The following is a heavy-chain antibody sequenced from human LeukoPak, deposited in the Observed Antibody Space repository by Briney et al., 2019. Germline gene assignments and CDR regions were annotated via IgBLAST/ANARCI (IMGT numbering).Heavy chain of an antibody. J-gene: IGHJ6*03. CDR3: ARTQRITIFGVVIASTMDV. CDR1: GYTFTGYY. D-gene: IGHD3-3*01. CDR2: INPNSGGT. Sequence: ASVKVSCKASGYTFTGYYMHWVRQAPGQGLEWLGWINPNSGGTNYAQKFQGRVTMTRDTSISTAYMELRSLRSDDTAVYYCARTQRITIFGVVIASTMDVWGKGTTVTVSS. V-gene: IGHV1-2*02.